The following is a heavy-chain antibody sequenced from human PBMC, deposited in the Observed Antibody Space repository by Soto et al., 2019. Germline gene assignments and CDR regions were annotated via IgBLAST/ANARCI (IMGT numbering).Heavy chain of an antibody. Sequence: QITLKESGPPLVKPTQTLTLTCTFSGFSLSTSGVGVGWIRQPPGKALEWLALIYWDDDKRYSPSLKSRLTITKDTDKNQVVLTMTNMDPVDTATYYCAHLTTVTTVDYWGQGTLVTVSS. CDR2: IYWDDDK. CDR1: GFSLSTSGVG. D-gene: IGHD4-17*01. CDR3: AHLTTVTTVDY. V-gene: IGHV2-5*02. J-gene: IGHJ4*02.